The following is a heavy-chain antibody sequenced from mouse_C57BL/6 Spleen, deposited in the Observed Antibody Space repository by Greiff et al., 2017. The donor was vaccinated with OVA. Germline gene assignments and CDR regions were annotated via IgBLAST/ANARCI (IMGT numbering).Heavy chain of an antibody. D-gene: IGHD2-4*01. J-gene: IGHJ3*01. Sequence: EVKLMESGPGLVKPSQSLSLTCSVTGYSITSGYYWNWIRQFPGNKLEWMGYISYDGSNNYNPSLKNRISITRDTSKNQFFLKLNSVTTEDTATYYCARDGNYDGAYWGQGTLVTVSA. V-gene: IGHV3-6*01. CDR3: ARDGNYDGAY. CDR1: GYSITSGYY. CDR2: ISYDGSN.